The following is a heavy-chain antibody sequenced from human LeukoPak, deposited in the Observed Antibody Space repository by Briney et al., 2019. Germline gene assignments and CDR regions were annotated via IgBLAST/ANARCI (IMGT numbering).Heavy chain of an antibody. CDR2: IYSGGST. CDR3: AIRYYPRFDY. D-gene: IGHD3-9*01. J-gene: IGHJ4*02. V-gene: IGHV3-66*01. CDR1: GFTVSSNY. Sequence: GGSLRLSCAASGFTVSSNYMSWVRQAPGKGLEWVSVIYSGGSTYYADSVKGRFTISRDNSKNTLYLQMNSLRAEDTAVYYYAIRYYPRFDYWGQGTLVTVSS.